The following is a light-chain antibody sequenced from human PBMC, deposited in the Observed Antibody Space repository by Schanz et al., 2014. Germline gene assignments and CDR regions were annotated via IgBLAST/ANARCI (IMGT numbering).Light chain of an antibody. V-gene: IGLV2-14*03. CDR1: SSDVGGYNY. CDR3: SSYTSSSTWV. J-gene: IGLJ3*02. Sequence: QSALTQPASVSGSPGQSITISCTGTSSDVGGYNYVSWYQHHPGKAPKLMIYDVSNRPSGVSNRFSGSKSGNTASLTISGFQAEDEADYYCSSYTSSSTWVFGGRTKLTVL. CDR2: DVS.